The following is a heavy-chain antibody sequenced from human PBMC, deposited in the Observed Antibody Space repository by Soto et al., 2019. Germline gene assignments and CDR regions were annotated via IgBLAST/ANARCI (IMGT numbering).Heavy chain of an antibody. CDR1: GYTFTSYD. CDR2: MNPNSGNT. Sequence: ASVKVSCKASGYTFTSYDINWVRQATGQGLEWMGWMNPNSGNTGYAQKFQGRVTMIRNTSISTAYMEPSSLRSEDTAVYYCARQKITIFGVAHYGMDVWGQGTTVTVSS. D-gene: IGHD3-3*01. CDR3: ARQKITIFGVAHYGMDV. V-gene: IGHV1-8*01. J-gene: IGHJ6*02.